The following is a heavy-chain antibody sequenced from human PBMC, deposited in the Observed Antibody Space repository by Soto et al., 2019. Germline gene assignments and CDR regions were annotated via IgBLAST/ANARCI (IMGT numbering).Heavy chain of an antibody. CDR1: GFTFSGYG. V-gene: IGHV3-9*01. CDR3: TEDILPGGADV. CDR2: IHWNNGAT. J-gene: IGHJ6*02. Sequence: SLRLSCEASGFTFSGYGMHWVRQGPGKGLEWVSGIHWNNGATGYADSVKGRFTIFKDNVKNSVYLQMNSLRTDDTAFYYCTEDILPGGADVWGQGTTVTVSS. D-gene: IGHD3-16*01.